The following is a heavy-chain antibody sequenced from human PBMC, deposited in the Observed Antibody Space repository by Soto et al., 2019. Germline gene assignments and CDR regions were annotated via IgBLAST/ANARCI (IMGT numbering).Heavy chain of an antibody. D-gene: IGHD3-3*01. J-gene: IGHJ6*02. CDR2: ITWNGGNT. V-gene: IGHV3-43*01. CDR3: ARETLSFGSALDV. CDR1: GFRFDDYN. Sequence: GGSLRLSCAASGFRFDDYNIHWVRQAPGKGLEWVSLITWNGGNTYYADSVKGRFTISRDGTTESVSLQMTSLKREDTGLYYCARETLSFGSALDVWGQGTMVTVSS.